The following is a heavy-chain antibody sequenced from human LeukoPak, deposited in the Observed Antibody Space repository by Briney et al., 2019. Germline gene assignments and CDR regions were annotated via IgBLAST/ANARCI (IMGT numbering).Heavy chain of an antibody. CDR3: AKERPTRRYCSGGSCYSRYFDY. Sequence: SVKVSCKASGDTFSNYAISWLRQAPGQGLEWMGGIIPIFDTPNYAQKFQGRVTITAEKSTSTAYMELSSLRSEDTAVYYCAKERPTRRYCSGGSCYSRYFDYWGQGTLVTVSS. CDR1: GDTFSNYA. CDR2: IIPIFDTP. J-gene: IGHJ4*02. V-gene: IGHV1-69*06. D-gene: IGHD2-15*01.